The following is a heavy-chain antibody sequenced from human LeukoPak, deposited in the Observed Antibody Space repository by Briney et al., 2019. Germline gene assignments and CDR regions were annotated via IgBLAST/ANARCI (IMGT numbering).Heavy chain of an antibody. V-gene: IGHV3-30-3*01. CDR1: GFTFSSYA. Sequence: GRSLRLSCAASGFTFSSYAMHWVRQAPGKGLEWVAVISYDGSNKYYADSVKGRFTISRDNSKNTLYLQMNSLRAEDTAVYYCAKVSSSPFDYWGQGTLVTVSS. J-gene: IGHJ4*02. CDR2: ISYDGSNK. D-gene: IGHD6-6*01. CDR3: AKVSSSPFDY.